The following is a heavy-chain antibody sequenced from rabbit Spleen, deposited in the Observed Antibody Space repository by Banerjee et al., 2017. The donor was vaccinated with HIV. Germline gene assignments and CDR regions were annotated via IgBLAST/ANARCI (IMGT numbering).Heavy chain of an antibody. V-gene: IGHV1S47*01. Sequence: QEQLVESGGGLVQPGGSLKLSCKASGFDFSNYGVSWVRQTPGKGLEWIGYIDPVFGIAVYASWVNGRFTISSHNAQNTLYLQLNSLTAADTATYFCARDGTGGSYFALWGPGTLVTVS. CDR2: IDPVFGIA. D-gene: IGHD8-1*01. CDR3: ARDGTGGSYFAL. J-gene: IGHJ4*01. CDR1: GFDFSNYG.